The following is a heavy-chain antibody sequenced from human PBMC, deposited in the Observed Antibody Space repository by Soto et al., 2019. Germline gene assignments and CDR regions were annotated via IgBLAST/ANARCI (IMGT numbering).Heavy chain of an antibody. Sequence: SETLSLTCTVSGGSISSSSYYWGWIRQPPGKGLEWIGSIYYSGSTYYNPSLKSRVTISVDTSKNQFSLKLSSVTAADTAVYYCAKTAVAGTFGYYYYGMDVWGQGTTVTVSS. V-gene: IGHV4-39*01. CDR3: AKTAVAGTFGYYYYGMDV. J-gene: IGHJ6*02. CDR1: GGSISSSSYY. D-gene: IGHD6-19*01. CDR2: IYYSGST.